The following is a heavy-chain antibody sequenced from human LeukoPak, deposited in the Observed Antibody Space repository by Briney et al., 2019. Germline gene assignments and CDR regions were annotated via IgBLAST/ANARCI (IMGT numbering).Heavy chain of an antibody. D-gene: IGHD3-10*01. CDR1: RFSHSRCN. CDR2: VSSDWGTT. CDR3: VRGLYGLGTNY. V-gene: IGHV3-64D*06. Sequence: GGSLTLSCSASRFSHSRCNMHWVRQAPGKRLEFVSDVSSDWGTTDYADSARERFTISRHNSKHTLSLQMSSLRAADTSIYHCVRGLYGLGTNYWRPGTLVTVPS. J-gene: IGHJ4*02.